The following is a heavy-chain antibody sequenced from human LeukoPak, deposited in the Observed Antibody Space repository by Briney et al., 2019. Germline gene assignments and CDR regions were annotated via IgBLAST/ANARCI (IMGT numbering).Heavy chain of an antibody. V-gene: IGHV4-34*01. J-gene: IGHJ3*02. CDR2: INHSGST. D-gene: IGHD2-2*01. CDR1: GGSFSGYY. CDR3: ARGPSGYCSSTSCYLGWRAFDI. Sequence: SETLSLTCAVYGGSFSGYYWSWIRQPPGKGLEWIGEINHSGSTNYNPSLKSRVTISVDTSKNQFSLKLSSVTAADTAVYYCARGPSGYCSSTSCYLGWRAFDIWGQGTMVTVSS.